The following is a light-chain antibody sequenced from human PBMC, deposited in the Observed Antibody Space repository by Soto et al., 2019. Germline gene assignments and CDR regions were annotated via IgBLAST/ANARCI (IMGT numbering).Light chain of an antibody. CDR2: EVT. CDR1: SSDVGAYNY. V-gene: IGLV2-8*01. Sequence: QSALTQPPSASGSPGQSVTISCTGTSSDVGAYNYVSWYQQHAGKAPKLVIYEVTKRPSGVPDRFSGSKSANTASLTVSGLQAEDEADYYCSSFASSNTWVVGGGTKLT. J-gene: IGLJ3*02. CDR3: SSFASSNTWV.